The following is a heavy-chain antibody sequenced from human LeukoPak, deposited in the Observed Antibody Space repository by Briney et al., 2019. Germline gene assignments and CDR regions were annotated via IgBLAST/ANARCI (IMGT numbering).Heavy chain of an antibody. D-gene: IGHD2-21*01. Sequence: GGSLRLSCAASGFTFSDYYMSWIRQAPGKGLEWVSYISSSGSTIYYAGSVRGRFTISRDNAKNSLYPQMHSLRVEDTAVYYCARGDSGYAMDVWGQGTTVTVSS. J-gene: IGHJ6*02. V-gene: IGHV3-11*01. CDR3: ARGDSGYAMDV. CDR1: GFTFSDYY. CDR2: ISSSGSTI.